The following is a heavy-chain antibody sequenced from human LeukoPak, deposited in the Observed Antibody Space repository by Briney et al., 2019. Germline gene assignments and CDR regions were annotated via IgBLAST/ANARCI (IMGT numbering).Heavy chain of an antibody. CDR3: AKMSGYSSGWYQH. V-gene: IGHV3-9*01. CDR1: GFTFDDYA. J-gene: IGHJ1*01. Sequence: PGRSLRLSCAASGFTFDDYAMHWVRQAPGKGLESVSGISWNSGSIGYADSVKGRFTISRDNAKNSLYLQMNSLRAEDTALYYCAKMSGYSSGWYQHWGQGTLVTVSS. CDR2: ISWNSGSI. D-gene: IGHD6-19*01.